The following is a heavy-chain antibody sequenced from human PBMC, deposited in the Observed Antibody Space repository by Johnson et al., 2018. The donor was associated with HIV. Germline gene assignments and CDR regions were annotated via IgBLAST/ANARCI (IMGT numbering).Heavy chain of an antibody. D-gene: IGHD4-23*01. V-gene: IGHV3-30*04. J-gene: IGHJ3*02. CDR3: AKDVSVVTPSGSFDI. CDR2: ITFEGSDK. CDR1: GITFSDYA. Sequence: QVQLVESGGGVVQPGRSPRLSCAASGITFSDYAMHWVRQAPGKGLEWVAVITFEGSDKYYADSVKGRVTISRDDSKNTLYLRLNSLRPEDSAVYYCAKDVSVVTPSGSFDIWGQGTRVTVSS.